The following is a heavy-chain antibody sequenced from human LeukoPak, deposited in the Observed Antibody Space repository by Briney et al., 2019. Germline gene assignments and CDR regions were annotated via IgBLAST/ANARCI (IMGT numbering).Heavy chain of an antibody. J-gene: IGHJ6*03. D-gene: IGHD4-17*01. CDR3: ARRDDYGVAGTDYYYYYMDV. CDR2: INPNSGGT. V-gene: IGHV1-2*02. Sequence: ASVKVSCKASGYTFTGYYMHWVRQAPGQGLEWMGWINPNSGGTNYAQKFQGRVTMTRDTSISTAYMELSRLRSDDTAVYYCARRDDYGVAGTDYYYYYMDVWGKGTTVTVSS. CDR1: GYTFTGYY.